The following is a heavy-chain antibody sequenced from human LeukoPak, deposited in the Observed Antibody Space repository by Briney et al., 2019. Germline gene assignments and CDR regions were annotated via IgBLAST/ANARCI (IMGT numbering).Heavy chain of an antibody. J-gene: IGHJ4*02. CDR1: GFTFGSYA. Sequence: GGSLRLSCAASGFTFGSYAISWVRQAPGKGLEWVPSISGSGDSTYYADSVKGRFTISRDNSKNTLYLQMNSLRAADTAVYYCAGQSGNYRRPLDHWGQGTLVTVSS. D-gene: IGHD1-26*01. CDR3: AGQSGNYRRPLDH. V-gene: IGHV3-23*01. CDR2: ISGSGDST.